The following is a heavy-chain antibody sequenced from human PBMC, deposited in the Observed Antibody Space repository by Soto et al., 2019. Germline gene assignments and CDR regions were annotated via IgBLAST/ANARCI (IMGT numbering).Heavy chain of an antibody. CDR1: GGSISSSSYY. CDR2: IYYSGST. J-gene: IGHJ4*02. Sequence: SETLSLTCTVSGGSISSSSYYWGWIRQPPGKGLEWIGSIYYSGSTYYNPSLKSRVTISVDTSKNQFSLKLSSVTAADTAVYYCARRVGQWLVLYFDYWGQGTMLTVYS. CDR3: ARRVGQWLVLYFDY. D-gene: IGHD6-19*01. V-gene: IGHV4-39*01.